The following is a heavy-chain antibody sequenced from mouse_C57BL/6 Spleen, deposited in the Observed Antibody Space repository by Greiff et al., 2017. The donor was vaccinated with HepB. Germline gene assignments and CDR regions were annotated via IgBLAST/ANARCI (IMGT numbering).Heavy chain of an antibody. CDR1: GYTFTSYW. Sequence: VQLQQPGAELVKPGASVKMSCKASGYTFTSYWITWVKQRPGQGLEWIGDIYPGSGSTNYNEKFKSKATLTVDTSSSTAYMQLSSLTSEDSAVYYCARGNYYGSSNYFDVWGTGTTVTVSS. J-gene: IGHJ1*03. CDR3: ARGNYYGSSNYFDV. CDR2: IYPGSGST. D-gene: IGHD1-1*01. V-gene: IGHV1-55*01.